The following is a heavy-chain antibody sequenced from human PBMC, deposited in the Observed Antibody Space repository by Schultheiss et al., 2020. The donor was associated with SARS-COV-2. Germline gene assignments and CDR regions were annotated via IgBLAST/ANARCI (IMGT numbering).Heavy chain of an antibody. CDR2: ISYDGSNK. CDR3: AREGFGEFANYYYHYYMDV. J-gene: IGHJ6*03. CDR1: GFTFSSYA. Sequence: GGSLRLSFAASGFTFSSYAMHWVRQAPGKGLEWVAVISYDGSNKYYADSVKGRFTISRDTSKNTLYLQMSSLRPEDTAVYYCAREGFGEFANYYYHYYMDVWGKGTTVTVSS. D-gene: IGHD3-10*01. V-gene: IGHV3-30*04.